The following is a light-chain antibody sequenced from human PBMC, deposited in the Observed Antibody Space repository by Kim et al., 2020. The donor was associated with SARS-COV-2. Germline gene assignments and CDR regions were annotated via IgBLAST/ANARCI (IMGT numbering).Light chain of an antibody. Sequence: PGKRAAIRGAEDKLGEKNVCWYQQKPGQSPVVVIYKDTKRSSGIPERFSGSNSGNTATLTIRGAQALDEADYYCQAWDSSTVVFGGGTQLTVL. V-gene: IGLV3-1*01. CDR1: KLGEKN. J-gene: IGLJ2*01. CDR2: KDT. CDR3: QAWDSSTVV.